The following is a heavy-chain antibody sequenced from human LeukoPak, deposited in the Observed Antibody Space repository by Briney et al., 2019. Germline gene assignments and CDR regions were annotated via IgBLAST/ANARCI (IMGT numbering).Heavy chain of an antibody. CDR1: GXTFSSYE. CDR2: ISSSGSTI. Sequence: GGSLRLSCAASGXTFSSYEMNWVRQAPGKGREWVSYISSSGSTIYYADSVKGRFTISRDNAKNSLYLQMNSLRAEDTAVYYCARARGIDLESRGLDYWGQGTLVTVSS. J-gene: IGHJ4*02. CDR3: ARARGIDLESRGLDY. V-gene: IGHV3-48*03. D-gene: IGHD3-10*01.